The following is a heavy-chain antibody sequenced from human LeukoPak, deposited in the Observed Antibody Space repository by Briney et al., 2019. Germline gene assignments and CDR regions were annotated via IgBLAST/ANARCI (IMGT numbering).Heavy chain of an antibody. D-gene: IGHD6-6*01. CDR3: ARKVYSSSPTDAFDI. CDR1: GFTFSSYA. Sequence: GGSLRLSCAASGFTFSSYAMSWVRQAPGKGLEWVSAISGSGGSTYYADSVKGRFTISRDNSKNTLYLQMNSLRAGDTAVYYCARKVYSSSPTDAFDIWGQGTMVTVSS. J-gene: IGHJ3*02. V-gene: IGHV3-23*01. CDR2: ISGSGGST.